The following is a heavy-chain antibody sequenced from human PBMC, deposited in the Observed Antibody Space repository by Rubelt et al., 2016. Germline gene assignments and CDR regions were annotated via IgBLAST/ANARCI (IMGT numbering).Heavy chain of an antibody. CDR2: ITGSGGGT. Sequence: VQLQESGPGVVTPSETLSLTCSVSGGSLSTNYWSWIRQPPGKGLEWVSGITGSGGGTYYADSVKGRFTISRDNAKNSLFLQMNALRAEDTAVYYCARLDGPSDSWGQGTQVTVSS. V-gene: IGHV3-11*04. J-gene: IGHJ4*02. D-gene: IGHD5-24*01. CDR1: GGSLSTNY. CDR3: ARLDGPSDS.